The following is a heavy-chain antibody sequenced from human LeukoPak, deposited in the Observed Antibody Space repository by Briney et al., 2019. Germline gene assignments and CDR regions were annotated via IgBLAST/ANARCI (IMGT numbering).Heavy chain of an antibody. V-gene: IGHV3-48*03. CDR2: ISSSGDRTL. J-gene: IGHJ4*02. CDR3: ARESDGGGYRFDY. D-gene: IGHD3-22*01. Sequence: GGSLRLSCVASGFTFSSYEMIWVRQAPGQGLERLAYISSSGDRTLYCSASMRGRFTVSRDNAKNSLYLQMNILTIEDTAVYYCARESDGGGYRFDYWGQGSLVSVSS. CDR1: GFTFSSYE.